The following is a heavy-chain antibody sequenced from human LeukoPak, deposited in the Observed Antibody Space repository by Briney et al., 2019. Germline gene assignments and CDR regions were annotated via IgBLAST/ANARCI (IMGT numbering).Heavy chain of an antibody. V-gene: IGHV3-21*01. D-gene: IGHD3-22*01. J-gene: IGHJ5*02. Sequence: PGGSLRLSCAASGFTFSTFSINWVRQAPGKGLEWVSSISSTSGYIYYADSVKGRFTISRDSAKNSLYLQMNSLRAEDTAVYYCARRDCDSIKCRGSNWFDPWGQGTLVSVSS. CDR1: GFTFSTFS. CDR3: ARRDCDSIKCRGSNWFDP. CDR2: ISSTSGYI.